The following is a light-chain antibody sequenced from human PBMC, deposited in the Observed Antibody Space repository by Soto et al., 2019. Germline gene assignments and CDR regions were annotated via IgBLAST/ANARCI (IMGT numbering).Light chain of an antibody. CDR3: QVWASSSDHPV. CDR2: YDS. CDR1: NIGSKS. V-gene: IGLV3-21*04. J-gene: IGLJ2*01. Sequence: SYELTQPPSVSVAPGKTASITCGGNNIGSKSVHWYQQKPGQAPVLVIYYDSDRPSGIPERFSGSNSGNTATLTISGVEAGDEADYYCQVWASSSDHPVFGGGTKLTV.